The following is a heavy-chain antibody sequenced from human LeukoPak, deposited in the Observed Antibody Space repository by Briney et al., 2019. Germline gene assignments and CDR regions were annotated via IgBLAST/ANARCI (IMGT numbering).Heavy chain of an antibody. Sequence: GGSLRLSCGASGFTFSVNTMNWVRQAPGKGLEWVSSISSSSSYIYYSDSVKGRFTISRDNAKNSLYLQMNNLRAEDTAVYYCANSPGFFDYWGQGTLVTVSS. CDR3: ANSPGFFDY. CDR1: GFTFSVNT. J-gene: IGHJ4*02. V-gene: IGHV3-21*01. CDR2: ISSSSSYI.